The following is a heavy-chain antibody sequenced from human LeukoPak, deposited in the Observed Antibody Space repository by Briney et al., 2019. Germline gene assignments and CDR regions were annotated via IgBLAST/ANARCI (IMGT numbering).Heavy chain of an antibody. Sequence: PGGSLRLSCAASGFTFSSYAMHWVRQAPGKGLEGVAVISYDGSNKYYADSVKGRFTISRDNSKNTLCLQMNSLRAEDTAVYYCARVPTMWGQGTLVTVSS. CDR3: ARVPTM. V-gene: IGHV3-30*04. CDR2: ISYDGSNK. J-gene: IGHJ4*02. CDR1: GFTFSSYA. D-gene: IGHD3-10*01.